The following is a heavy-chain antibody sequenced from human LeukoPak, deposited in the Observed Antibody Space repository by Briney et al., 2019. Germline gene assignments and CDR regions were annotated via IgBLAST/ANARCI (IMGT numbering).Heavy chain of an antibody. CDR1: GYTFTSYD. V-gene: IGHV1-8*03. J-gene: IGHJ4*02. D-gene: IGHD3-10*01. CDR3: ARGRGGAYGSGKEYYFDY. Sequence: ASVKVSCKASGYTFTSYDINWVRQATGQGNEWMGWMNPNSGNTGYAQKFQGRVTITRNTSISTAYMELSSLRSGATAAYYCARGRGGAYGSGKEYYFDYWGQGTLVTVSS. CDR2: MNPNSGNT.